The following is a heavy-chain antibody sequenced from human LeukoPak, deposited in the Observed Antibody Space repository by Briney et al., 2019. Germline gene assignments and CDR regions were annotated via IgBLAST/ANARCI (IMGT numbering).Heavy chain of an antibody. CDR2: INHSGST. Sequence: PSETLSLTCAVYGESFSGYFWTWIRQPPGKGLEWIGEINHSGSTNYNPSLKSRVTISVDTSKNQFSLKLSSVTAADTAVYYCARGGYYGRKFDYWGQGTLVTVSS. V-gene: IGHV4-34*01. J-gene: IGHJ4*02. D-gene: IGHD3-10*01. CDR1: GESFSGYF. CDR3: ARGGYYGRKFDY.